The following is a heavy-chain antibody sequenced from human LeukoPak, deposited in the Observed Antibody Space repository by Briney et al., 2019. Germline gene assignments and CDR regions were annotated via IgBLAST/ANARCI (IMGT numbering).Heavy chain of an antibody. CDR2: IYYRGST. CDR3: ASDSLRPL. Sequence: SETLSLTCTVSGGSISSSSHFWSWLRQPPGKGLEWIGSIYYRGSTYYNPSLKSRVTISVDTSKNQFSLKLSSVTAADTAVYYCASDSLRPLWGQGILVTVSS. J-gene: IGHJ4*02. D-gene: IGHD2-21*01. CDR1: GGSISSSSHF. V-gene: IGHV4-39*01.